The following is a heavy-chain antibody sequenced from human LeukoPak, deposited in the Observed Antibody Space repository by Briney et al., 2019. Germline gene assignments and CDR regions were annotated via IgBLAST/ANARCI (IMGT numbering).Heavy chain of an antibody. J-gene: IGHJ6*02. Sequence: SETLSLTCTVSGGSISSGDYYWSWIRQPPGKGLEWIGYIYYSGSTNYNPSLKSRVTISVDTSKNQFSLKLSSVTAADTAVYYCARDGKYYYDSSGYVVYGMDVWGQGTTVTVSS. CDR2: IYYSGST. CDR1: GGSISSGDYY. D-gene: IGHD3-22*01. V-gene: IGHV4-61*08. CDR3: ARDGKYYYDSSGYVVYGMDV.